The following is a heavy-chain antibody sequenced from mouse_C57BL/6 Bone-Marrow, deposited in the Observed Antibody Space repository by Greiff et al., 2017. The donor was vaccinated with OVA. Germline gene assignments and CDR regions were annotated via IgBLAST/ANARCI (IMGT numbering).Heavy chain of an antibody. CDR1: GYTFPSSW. Sequence: VPLQQPGAELVRPGSSVKLSCKASGYTFPSSWMALVKQRPGQGLAWIGNIYPSDSEPHSNPKFHDKATLTVDKSSSTAYMQLSSLTSEDSAVYYCARDYYGRGCAYWGKGTLVTVSA. CDR3: ARDYYGRGCAY. V-gene: IGHV1-61*01. CDR2: IYPSDSEP. J-gene: IGHJ3*01. D-gene: IGHD1-2*01.